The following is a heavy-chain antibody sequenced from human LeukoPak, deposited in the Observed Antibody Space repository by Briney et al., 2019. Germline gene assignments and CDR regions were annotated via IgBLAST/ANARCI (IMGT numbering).Heavy chain of an antibody. V-gene: IGHV4-59*01. D-gene: IGHD5-24*01. J-gene: IGHJ4*02. CDR3: ARADRDGYKIQPLDY. CDR1: GGSISSYY. CDR2: IYYSGST. Sequence: SEALSLTCTVSGGSISSYYWSWIRQPPGKGLEWIGYIYYSGSTNYNPSLKSRVTISVDTSKNQFSLKLSSVTAADTAVYYCARADRDGYKIQPLDYWGQGTLVTVSS.